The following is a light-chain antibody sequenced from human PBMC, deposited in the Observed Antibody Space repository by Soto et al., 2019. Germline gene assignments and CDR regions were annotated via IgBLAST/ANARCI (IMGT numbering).Light chain of an antibody. V-gene: IGKV3-20*01. CDR3: QQYGSSPPIDLT. CDR1: QSVSSSY. CDR2: GAS. Sequence: EIVLTQSPGTLSLSPGERATLSCRASQSVSSSYLAWYQQKPGQAPRLLIYGASSRATGIPDRFSGSGSGTDFNLTISRLEPEDFAVYYCQQYGSSPPIDLTFGGGTKVEIK. J-gene: IGKJ4*01.